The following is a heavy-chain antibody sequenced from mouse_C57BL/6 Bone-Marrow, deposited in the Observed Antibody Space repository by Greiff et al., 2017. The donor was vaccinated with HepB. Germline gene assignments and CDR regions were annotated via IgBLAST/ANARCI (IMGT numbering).Heavy chain of an antibody. CDR1: GFTFSSYG. V-gene: IGHV5-6*01. Sequence: EVNVVESGGDLVKPGGSLKLSCAASGFTFSSYGMSWVRQTPDKRLEWVATISSGGSYTYYPDSVKGRFTISRDNAKNTLYLQMSSLKSEDTAMYYCARHQGYGSRWFAYWGQGTLVTVSA. CDR2: ISSGGSYT. J-gene: IGHJ3*01. CDR3: ARHQGYGSRWFAY. D-gene: IGHD1-1*01.